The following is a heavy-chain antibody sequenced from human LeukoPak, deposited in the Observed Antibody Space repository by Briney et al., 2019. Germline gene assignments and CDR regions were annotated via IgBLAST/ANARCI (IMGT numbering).Heavy chain of an antibody. J-gene: IGHJ6*03. CDR1: GFTFSGYA. V-gene: IGHV3-48*03. CDR2: ISISGSTI. Sequence: PGGSLRLSCAASGFTFSGYAMNWVRQAPGKGLEWVSYISISGSTIYYADSVKGRFTISRDNAKNSLYLQMNSLRAEDTAVYYCARDPATLVYYMDVWGKGTTVTISS. CDR3: ARDPATLVYYMDV. D-gene: IGHD2-15*01.